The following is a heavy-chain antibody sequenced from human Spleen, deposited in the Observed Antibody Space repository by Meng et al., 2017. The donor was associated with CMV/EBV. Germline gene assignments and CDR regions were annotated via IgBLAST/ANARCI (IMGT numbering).Heavy chain of an antibody. V-gene: IGHV4-39*01. CDR2: IYYSGST. Sequence: SSSYYWCWIRQPPGQGLEWIGSIYYSGSTYYNPSLKSRATISVDTSKNQFSLKLSSVTAADTAVYYCARRGTTRVYDFWSGYHFDYWGQGTLVTVSS. J-gene: IGHJ4*02. CDR3: ARRGTTRVYDFWSGYHFDY. D-gene: IGHD3-3*01. CDR1: SSSYY.